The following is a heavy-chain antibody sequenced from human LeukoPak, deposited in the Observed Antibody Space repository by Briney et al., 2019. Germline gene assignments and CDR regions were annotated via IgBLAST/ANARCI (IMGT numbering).Heavy chain of an antibody. J-gene: IGHJ6*03. CDR3: ARAGRGYYYYYYMDV. CDR2: INPNSGGT. CDR1: GYTFTGYY. D-gene: IGHD3-10*01. Sequence: ASVKVSCKASGYTFTGYYMHWVRQAPGQGLEWMGWINPNSGGTNYAQKFQGRVTMTEDTSTDTAYMELSSLRSEDTAVYYCARAGRGYYYYYYMDVWGKGTTVTVSS. V-gene: IGHV1-2*02.